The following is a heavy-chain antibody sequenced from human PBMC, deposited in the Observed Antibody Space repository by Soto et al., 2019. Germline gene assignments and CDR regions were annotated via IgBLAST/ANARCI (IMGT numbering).Heavy chain of an antibody. CDR2: ISGSGGST. CDR1: GFTFDSYA. D-gene: IGHD4-17*01. V-gene: IGHV3-23*01. Sequence: GGSLRLSCAASGFTFDSYAMTWVRQAPGKGLEWVSAISGSGGSTFFADSVKGRFTISRDNSKSTLYLQMNSLRAEDTAVYYCAKRLYDYGDYNWFDTWGQGSLVTVSS. CDR3: AKRLYDYGDYNWFDT. J-gene: IGHJ5*02.